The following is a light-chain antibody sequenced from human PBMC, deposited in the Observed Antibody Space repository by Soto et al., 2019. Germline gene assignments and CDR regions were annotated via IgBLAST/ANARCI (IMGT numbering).Light chain of an antibody. CDR1: QDTRSA. CDR2: AAS. Sequence: IKLTQSPASLSASVGDRVTITCRASQDTRSALGWYQQKPGKVPKLLIYAASTLQSGVPSRFSGSRSGTDFTLTISSLQPEDFATYYCLLDFSYFWAFAQGTKVDIK. V-gene: IGKV1-6*01. J-gene: IGKJ1*01. CDR3: LLDFSYFWA.